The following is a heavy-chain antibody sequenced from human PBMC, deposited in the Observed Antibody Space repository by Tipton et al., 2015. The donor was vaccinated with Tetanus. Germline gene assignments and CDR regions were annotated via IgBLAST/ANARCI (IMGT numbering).Heavy chain of an antibody. CDR2: INHSGST. V-gene: IGHV4-39*07. CDR1: GGSISSSSYY. D-gene: IGHD2-2*01. J-gene: IGHJ5*02. Sequence: TLSLTCTVSGGSISSSSYYWGWIRQPPGKGLEWIGDINHSGSTNYSPSLKSRVTISVDTSKNQFSLNLNSVTAADTAIYYCARGLTSPSMGVWFDPWGQGTLVTVSS. CDR3: ARGLTSPSMGVWFDP.